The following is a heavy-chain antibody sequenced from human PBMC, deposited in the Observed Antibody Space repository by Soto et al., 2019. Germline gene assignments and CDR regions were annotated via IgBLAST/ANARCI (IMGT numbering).Heavy chain of an antibody. D-gene: IGHD5-18*01. CDR3: AREEGYSYGYEYYYYGMDV. CDR1: GGSISSSSYY. J-gene: IGHJ6*02. V-gene: IGHV4-39*07. CDR2: IYYSGST. Sequence: LSLTCTVSGGSISSSSYYWGWIRQPPGKGLEWIGSIYYSGSTYYNPSLKSRVTISVDTSKNQFSLKLSSVTAADTAVYYCAREEGYSYGYEYYYYGMDVWGQGTTVTVSS.